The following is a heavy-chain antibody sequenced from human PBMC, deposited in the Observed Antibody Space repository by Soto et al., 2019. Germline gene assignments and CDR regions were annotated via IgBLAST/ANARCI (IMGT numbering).Heavy chain of an antibody. D-gene: IGHD2-2*01. CDR2: IKEDGSEK. CDR1: GFSFSSYW. J-gene: IGHJ4*02. V-gene: IGHV3-7*03. Sequence: GGSLRLSCAASGFSFSSYWMNWVRQAPGKGLEWVANIKEDGSEKYYVDSVKGRFTISRDNTKNSLYLQMTSLRAEDTAVYYCGRGYARSDYWGQGTLVTVSA. CDR3: GRGYARSDY.